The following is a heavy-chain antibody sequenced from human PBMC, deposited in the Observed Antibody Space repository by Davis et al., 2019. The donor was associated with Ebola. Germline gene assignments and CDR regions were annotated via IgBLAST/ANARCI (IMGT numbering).Heavy chain of an antibody. D-gene: IGHD1-14*01. Sequence: ASVKVSCKASGYNFIDTWMHWVRQAPGQGFEWMGCIDPNNGNTYYAQKFRGRVTMTSDTSISTLYMELSALTSDDTAFYYCATRNHFYFDYWGQGTLVTVS. CDR1: GYNFIDTW. V-gene: IGHV1-2*02. J-gene: IGHJ4*02. CDR2: IDPNNGNT. CDR3: ATRNHFYFDY.